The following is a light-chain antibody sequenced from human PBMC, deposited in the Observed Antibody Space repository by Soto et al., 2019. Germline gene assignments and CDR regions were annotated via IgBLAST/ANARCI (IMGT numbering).Light chain of an antibody. V-gene: IGKV3-20*01. CDR1: QSVSSSY. CDR2: GAS. Sequence: EIVLTQSPGTLSLSPGERATLSCRDSQSVSSSYLAWYQQKPGQAPRLLIYGASSRATGIPDRFSGSGSGTDFTLTISRLEPEDFAVYYCQQYGSSLTVGGGTKVDIK. J-gene: IGKJ4*01. CDR3: QQYGSSLT.